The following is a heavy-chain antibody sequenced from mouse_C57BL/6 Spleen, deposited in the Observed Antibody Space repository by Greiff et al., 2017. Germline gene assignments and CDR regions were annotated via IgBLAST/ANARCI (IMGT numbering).Heavy chain of an antibody. V-gene: IGHV3-6*01. J-gene: IGHJ1*03. Sequence: EVKLMESGPGLVKPSQSLSLTCSVTGYSITSGYYWNWIRQFPGNKLEWMGYISYDGSNNYNPSLKNRISITRDTSKNQFFLKLNSVTTEDTATYYCARELGLYWYFDVWGTGTTVTVSS. CDR3: ARELGLYWYFDV. CDR2: ISYDGSN. CDR1: GYSITSGYY. D-gene: IGHD4-1*01.